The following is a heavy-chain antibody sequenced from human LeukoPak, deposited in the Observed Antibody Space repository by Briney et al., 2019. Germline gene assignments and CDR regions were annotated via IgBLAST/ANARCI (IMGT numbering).Heavy chain of an antibody. V-gene: IGHV4-59*01. J-gene: IGHJ4*02. CDR3: ARIEDYGGNSVNY. CDR2: IYYGGST. Sequence: SETLSLTCTVSGGSISSYYWSWIRQPPGKGLEWIGYIYYGGSTNYNPSLKSRVTISVDTSKNQFSLKLSSVTAADTAVYYCARIEDYGGNSVNYWGQGTLVTVSS. D-gene: IGHD4-23*01. CDR1: GGSISSYY.